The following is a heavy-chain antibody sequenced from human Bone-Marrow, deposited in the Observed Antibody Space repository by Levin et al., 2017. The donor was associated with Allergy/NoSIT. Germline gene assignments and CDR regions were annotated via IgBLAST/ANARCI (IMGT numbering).Heavy chain of an antibody. CDR2: IYYSGST. V-gene: IGHV4-39*01. D-gene: IGHD2-2*01. CDR1: GGSISSSSYY. J-gene: IGHJ4*02. Sequence: PGGSLRLSCTVSGGSISSSSYYWGWIRQPPGKGLEWIGSIYYSGSTYYNPSLKSRVTISVDTSKNQFSLKLSSVTAADTAVYYCARHPTPMTSDPLGYCSSTSCYEGDYFDYWGQGTLVTVSS. CDR3: ARHPTPMTSDPLGYCSSTSCYEGDYFDY.